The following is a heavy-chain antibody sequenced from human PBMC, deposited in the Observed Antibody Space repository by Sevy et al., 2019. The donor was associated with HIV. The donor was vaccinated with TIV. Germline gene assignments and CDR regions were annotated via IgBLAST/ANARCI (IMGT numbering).Heavy chain of an antibody. CDR2: IKSKTDGGTT. CDR1: GFTFSNAW. D-gene: IGHD3-3*01. CDR3: CEEQDYDFWSGYYYFDY. J-gene: IGHJ4*02. Sequence: GGSLRLSCAASGFTFSNAWMSWVRQAPGKGLEWVGRIKSKTDGGTTDYAAPVKGRFTISRDDSKNTLYLQMNSLKTEDTAVYYCCEEQDYDFWSGYYYFDYWGQGTLVTVSS. V-gene: IGHV3-15*01.